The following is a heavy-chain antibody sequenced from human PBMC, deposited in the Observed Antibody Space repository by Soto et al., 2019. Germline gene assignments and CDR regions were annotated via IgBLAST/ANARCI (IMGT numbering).Heavy chain of an antibody. Sequence: GGSLRLSCAASGFTFSSYAMHWVRQAPGKGLEWVAVISYDGSNKYYADSVKGRFTISRDNSKNTLYLQMNSLRAEDTAVYYCARGHYYDSSGYVDYWGQGTLVTVSS. D-gene: IGHD3-22*01. V-gene: IGHV3-30-3*01. CDR1: GFTFSSYA. CDR3: ARGHYYDSSGYVDY. J-gene: IGHJ4*02. CDR2: ISYDGSNK.